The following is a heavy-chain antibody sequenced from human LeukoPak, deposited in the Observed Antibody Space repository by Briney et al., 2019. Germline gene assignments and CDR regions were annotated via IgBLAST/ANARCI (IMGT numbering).Heavy chain of an antibody. CDR3: ATNPSITMVRGVIRWFDP. CDR1: GFTFSSYA. D-gene: IGHD3-10*01. V-gene: IGHV3-23*01. J-gene: IGHJ5*02. Sequence: GGSLRLSCAASGFTFSSYAMSWVRQAPGKGLEWVSAISGSGGSTYYADSVKGRFTISRDNSKNTLYLQMNSLRSEDTAVYYCATNPSITMVRGVIRWFDPWGQGTLVTVSS. CDR2: ISGSGGST.